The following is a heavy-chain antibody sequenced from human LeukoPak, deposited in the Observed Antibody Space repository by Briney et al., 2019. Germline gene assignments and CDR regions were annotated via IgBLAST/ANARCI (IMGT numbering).Heavy chain of an antibody. V-gene: IGHV3-53*01. Sequence: GGSLRLSCAASGFTVSSNYMSWVRQAPGKGLEWVSVIYSGGSTYYADSVKGRFTISRDNSKNTLYLQMNSLRAEDTAVYYCAKVSRSITMIVVVHDAFDIWGQGTMVTVSS. CDR3: AKVSRSITMIVVVHDAFDI. CDR1: GFTVSSNY. D-gene: IGHD3-22*01. J-gene: IGHJ3*02. CDR2: IYSGGST.